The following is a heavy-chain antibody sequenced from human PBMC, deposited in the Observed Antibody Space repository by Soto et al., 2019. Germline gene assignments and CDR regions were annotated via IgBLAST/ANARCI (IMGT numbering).Heavy chain of an antibody. V-gene: IGHV3-30-3*01. CDR2: ISYDGSNK. D-gene: IGHD2-15*01. Sequence: SLRLSCAASGFTFSSYAMHWVRQAPGKGLEWVAVISYDGSNKYYADSVKGRFTISRDNSKNTLYLQMNSLRAEDTAVYYCADSGGSGYWGQGTLVTVSS. CDR1: GFTFSSYA. J-gene: IGHJ4*02. CDR3: ADSGGSGY.